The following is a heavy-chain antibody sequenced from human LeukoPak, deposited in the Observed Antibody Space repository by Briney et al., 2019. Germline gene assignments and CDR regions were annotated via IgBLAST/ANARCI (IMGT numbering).Heavy chain of an antibody. J-gene: IGHJ4*02. CDR2: ISGGGGST. D-gene: IGHD3-9*01. CDR1: GFTFSSHA. CDR3: ARGMGFDDIFDY. Sequence: PGRSLRLSCAASGFTFSSHAMSWVRQAPGKGLEWVSGISGGGGSTNYADSVKGRFTISRDNAKNSLYLQMNSLRAEDTAVYYCARGMGFDDIFDYWGQGTLVTVSS. V-gene: IGHV3-23*01.